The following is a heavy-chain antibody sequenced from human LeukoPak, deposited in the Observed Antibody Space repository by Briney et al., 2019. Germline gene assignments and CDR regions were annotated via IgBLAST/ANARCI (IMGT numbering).Heavy chain of an antibody. D-gene: IGHD3-22*01. J-gene: IGHJ4*02. Sequence: GGSLRLSCTASGFTFSTYTMNWVRQAPGKGRGWVSSISCSSYYIYNADSVKGPFPISTNNAKNSLYLQMNSLRAEDSAVYYCSTGGLSSGYHELDYWGQGTLVTVSS. V-gene: IGHV3-21*01. CDR2: ISCSSYYI. CDR1: GFTFSTYT. CDR3: STGGLSSGYHELDY.